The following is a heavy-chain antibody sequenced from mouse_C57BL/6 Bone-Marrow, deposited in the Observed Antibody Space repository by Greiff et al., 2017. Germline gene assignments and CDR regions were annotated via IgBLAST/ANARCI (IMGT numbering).Heavy chain of an antibody. V-gene: IGHV1-52*01. CDR3: AREPSTVVGGCFDY. D-gene: IGHD1-1*01. Sequence: QVQLQQPGAELVRPGSSVKLSCKASGYTFTSYWMPWVKQRPIQGLEWIGNIDPSDSETHYNQKFKDKATLTVDKSSSTAYMQLSSLTSEDSAVYYCAREPSTVVGGCFDYGGRGTTLTVSS. CDR1: GYTFTSYW. CDR2: IDPSDSET. J-gene: IGHJ2*01.